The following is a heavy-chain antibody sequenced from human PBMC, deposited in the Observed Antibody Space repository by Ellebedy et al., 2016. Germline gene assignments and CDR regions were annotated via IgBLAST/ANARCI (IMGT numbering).Heavy chain of an antibody. V-gene: IGHV3-21*01. CDR3: AKTKDGYNSHFDY. CDR2: ISSSSSYI. CDR1: GFTFSTYA. D-gene: IGHD5-24*01. J-gene: IGHJ4*02. Sequence: GESLKISXAASGFTFSTYAMSWVRQAPGKGLEWVSSISSSSSYIYYADSVKGRFTISRDNAKNSLYLQMNSLRAEDTAVYYCAKTKDGYNSHFDYWGQGTLVTVSS.